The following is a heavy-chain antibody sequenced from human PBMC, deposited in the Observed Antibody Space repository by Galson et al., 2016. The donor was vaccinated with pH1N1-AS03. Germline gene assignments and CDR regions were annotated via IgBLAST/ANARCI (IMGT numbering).Heavy chain of an antibody. Sequence: ETLSLTCTVSGGSISSYYWSWIRQPPGKGLEWIGYIYYSGSTNYNPSLKSRVTKSVDTSKNQFSLKLSSVTAADTAVYYCARTGSRGNDPFYYYYYGMDVWGQGTTVTVS. CDR1: GGSISSYY. D-gene: IGHD1-1*01. CDR2: IYYSGST. J-gene: IGHJ6*02. CDR3: ARTGSRGNDPFYYYYYGMDV. V-gene: IGHV4-59*01.